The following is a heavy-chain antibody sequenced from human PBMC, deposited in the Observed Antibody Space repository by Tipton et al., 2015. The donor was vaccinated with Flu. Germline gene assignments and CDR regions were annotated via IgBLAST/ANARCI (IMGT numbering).Heavy chain of an antibody. CDR3: ARVLGYRSSSGFDY. V-gene: IGHV4-59*01. J-gene: IGHJ4*02. Sequence: TLSLTCTVSGGSISSYYWSWIRQPPGKGLEWIGYINYSGSANYSPSLKSRVTISVDTSKNQFSLKLSSVTAADTAVYYCARVLGYRSSSGFDYWGQGTLVTVSS. CDR1: GGSISSYY. D-gene: IGHD6-6*01. CDR2: INYSGSA.